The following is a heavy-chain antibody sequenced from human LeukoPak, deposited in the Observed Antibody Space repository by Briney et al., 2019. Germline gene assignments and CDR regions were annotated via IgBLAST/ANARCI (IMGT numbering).Heavy chain of an antibody. CDR3: ARRGWGENWSDP. J-gene: IGHJ5*02. Sequence: SETLSLTCTVSGGSISSYYWSWIRQPPGKGLEWIGYIYTSGSTNYNPSLKSRVTISVDTSKNQFSLKLSSVTAADTAVYYCARRGWGENWSDPWGQGTLVTVSS. D-gene: IGHD1-26*01. V-gene: IGHV4-4*09. CDR2: IYTSGST. CDR1: GGSISSYY.